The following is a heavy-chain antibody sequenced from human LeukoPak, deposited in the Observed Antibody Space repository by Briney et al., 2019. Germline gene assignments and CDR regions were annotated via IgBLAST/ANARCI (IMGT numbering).Heavy chain of an antibody. CDR3: ARVGGFYYYYYMDV. J-gene: IGHJ6*03. D-gene: IGHD3-16*01. V-gene: IGHV4-59*01. CDR2: IYYSGST. Sequence: NPSETLSLTCTVSGGSISSYYWSWIRQPPGKGLEWIGYIYYSGSTNYNPSLKSRVTISVDTSKNQFSLKLSSVTAADTAVYYCARVGGFYYYYYMDVWGKGTTVTVSS. CDR1: GGSISSYY.